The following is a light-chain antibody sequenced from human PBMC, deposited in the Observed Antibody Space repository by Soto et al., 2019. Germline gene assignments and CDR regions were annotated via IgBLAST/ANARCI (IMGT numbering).Light chain of an antibody. J-gene: IGKJ5*01. Sequence: EIVLTQSPGTLSLSPGERATLSCRASQSISSKLAWYQQKPGQAPRLLIYGASTRATGIPVRFSGSGSGTEFTLTITSLQSEDFAVYYCQQYNNWPPITFGQGTRLEIK. CDR1: QSISSK. V-gene: IGKV3-15*01. CDR2: GAS. CDR3: QQYNNWPPIT.